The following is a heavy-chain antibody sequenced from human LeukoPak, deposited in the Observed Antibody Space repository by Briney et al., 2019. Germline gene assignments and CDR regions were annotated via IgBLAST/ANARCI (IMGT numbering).Heavy chain of an antibody. J-gene: IGHJ4*02. D-gene: IGHD3-10*01. CDR1: GGSISSYY. CDR2: IYTSGST. CDR3: ASWAHYYGSGSYDY. V-gene: IGHV4-4*07. Sequence: PSETLSLTCTVSGGSISSYYWSWIRQPAGKGLEWIGRIYTSGSTNYNPSLKSRVTMSVDTSKNQFSLKLSSVTAADTAVYYCASWAHYYGSGSYDYWGQGTLVTVSS.